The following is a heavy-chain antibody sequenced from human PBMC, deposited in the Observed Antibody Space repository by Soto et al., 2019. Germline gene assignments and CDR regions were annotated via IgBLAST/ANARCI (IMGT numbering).Heavy chain of an antibody. CDR3: ARESCSTSSCSYRYGMDV. CDR1: GFTFSSYE. CDR2: ISSIGSSI. J-gene: IGHJ6*02. Sequence: GRTLSLSCATSGFTFSSYEMNWVGRAPGTGLEWVSYISSIGSSIYYADSVKGRFTISRDNAKNSLYLQMSSLRAEDTAVYYCARESCSTSSCSYRYGMDVWGQGTTATVSS. D-gene: IGHD2-2*01. V-gene: IGHV3-48*03.